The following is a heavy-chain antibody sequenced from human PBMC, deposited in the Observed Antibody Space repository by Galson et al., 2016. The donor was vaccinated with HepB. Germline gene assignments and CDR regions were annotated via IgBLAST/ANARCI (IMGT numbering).Heavy chain of an antibody. V-gene: IGHV4-61*02. CDR1: GDSITNSAYF. CDR3: ARGNCGVDCPKHNWFDP. J-gene: IGHJ5*02. D-gene: IGHD2-21*02. CDR2: VYSNGNA. Sequence: TLSLTCIVSGDSITNSAYFWTWIRQSAETGLEWIGRVYSNGNAAYNPSLRSRISLHVDTSRNQFSLEMAFVTAADTAVYYWARGNCGVDCPKHNWFDPWGPGTLVTVSS.